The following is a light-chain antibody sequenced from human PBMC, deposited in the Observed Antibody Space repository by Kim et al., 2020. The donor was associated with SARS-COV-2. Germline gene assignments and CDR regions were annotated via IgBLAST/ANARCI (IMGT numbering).Light chain of an antibody. CDR3: QQSYITPLT. J-gene: IGKJ3*01. Sequence: DIQMTQSPSSLSASVGDRVTITCRTTQSISSHLNWYQQKPGRAPKLLISAASTLRGGVPSRFSGSGSETVFTLTISSLQPEDFATYFCQQSYITPLTFGPGTKVDIK. CDR1: QSISSH. V-gene: IGKV1-39*01. CDR2: AAS.